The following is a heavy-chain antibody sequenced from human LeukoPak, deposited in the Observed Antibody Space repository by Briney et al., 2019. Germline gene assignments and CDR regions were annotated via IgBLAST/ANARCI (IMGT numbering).Heavy chain of an antibody. CDR2: INPNSGGT. V-gene: IGHV1-2*02. CDR1: GYTFTGYY. J-gene: IGHJ4*02. CDR3: ARGTSYDSSGYSMTGFDY. D-gene: IGHD3-22*01. Sequence: ASVKVSFKASGYTFTGYYMHWVRQAPGQGLEWMGWINPNSGGTNYAQKLQGGVTMTRDTSISTAYMELSRLRSDDTAVYYCARGTSYDSSGYSMTGFDYWGQGTLVTVSS.